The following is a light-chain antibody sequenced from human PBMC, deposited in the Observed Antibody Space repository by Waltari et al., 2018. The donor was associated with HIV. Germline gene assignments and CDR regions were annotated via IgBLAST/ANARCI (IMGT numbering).Light chain of an antibody. Sequence: SSEVTQVPAVSVALGQTVKITCQGDNLRTYYPSWYQQRPGQAPVLVSYGKNKRPSEIPDRFSSSASRNTASLTITGAQAEDEADYYCKTRDRSGNLYVFGTGTTVTVL. V-gene: IGLV3-19*01. CDR1: NLRTYY. CDR2: GKN. CDR3: KTRDRSGNLYV. J-gene: IGLJ1*01.